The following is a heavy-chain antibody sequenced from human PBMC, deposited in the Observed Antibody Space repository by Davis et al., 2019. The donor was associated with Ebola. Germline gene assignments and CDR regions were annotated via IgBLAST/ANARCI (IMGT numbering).Heavy chain of an antibody. CDR2: VHYSGST. Sequence: MPSETLSLTCTVSGGSISSYYWSWIRQPPGKGLEWIGYVHYSGSTNYNPSLKSRLSMSVDTSKNQFSLKLSSVSAADAAIYYCARGGVNWFDPWGQGILVTVSS. J-gene: IGHJ5*02. CDR3: ARGGVNWFDP. V-gene: IGHV4-59*01. CDR1: GGSISSYY.